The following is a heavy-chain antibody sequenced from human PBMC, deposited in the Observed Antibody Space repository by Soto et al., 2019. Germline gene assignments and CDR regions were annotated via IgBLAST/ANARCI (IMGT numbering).Heavy chain of an antibody. CDR1: GFTVSSNY. V-gene: IGHV3-53*01. CDR2: IYSGGST. D-gene: IGHD3-10*01. CDR3: ASMGRGRFDYYGRDV. J-gene: IGHJ6*02. Sequence: EVQLAESGGGLIQPGGSLRLSCAASGFTVSSNYMSWVRQAPGKGLEWVSVIYSGGSTYYADSVKGRFTISRDNSKNTLYLHMNSLRAEDTAVYYWASMGRGRFDYYGRDVWGQGSTVTVSS.